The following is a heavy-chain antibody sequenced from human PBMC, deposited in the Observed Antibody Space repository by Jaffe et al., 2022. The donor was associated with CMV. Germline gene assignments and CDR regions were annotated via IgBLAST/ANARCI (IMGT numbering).Heavy chain of an antibody. D-gene: IGHD6-13*01. CDR2: ISYDGSNK. V-gene: IGHV3-30*18. Sequence: QVQLVESGGGVVQPGRSLRLSCAASGFTFSSYGMHWVRQAPGKGLEWVAVISYDGSNKYYADSVKGRFTISRDNSKNTLYLQMNSLRAEDTAVYYCANLDGRTYSSSWSLYGMDVWGQGTTVTVSS. CDR1: GFTFSSYG. J-gene: IGHJ6*02. CDR3: ANLDGRTYSSSWSLYGMDV.